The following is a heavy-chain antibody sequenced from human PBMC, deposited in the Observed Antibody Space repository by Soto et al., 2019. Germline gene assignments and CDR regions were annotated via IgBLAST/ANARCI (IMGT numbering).Heavy chain of an antibody. CDR2: ISYDGSDR. J-gene: IGHJ4*02. CDR1: GFTFSDYG. CDR3: ARSTYCNGGSCYPQY. D-gene: IGHD2-15*01. V-gene: IGHV3-30*03. Sequence: GGSLRLSCEGPGFTFSDYGFHWVRQAPGKGLEWVAMISYDGSDRYYRDSVQGRFTISRDDSKNTVFLQMNSLRTEDTAVYYCARSTYCNGGSCYPQYWGPGTLVTVSS.